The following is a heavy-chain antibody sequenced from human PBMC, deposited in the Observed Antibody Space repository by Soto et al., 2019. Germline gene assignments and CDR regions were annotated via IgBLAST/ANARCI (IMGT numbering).Heavy chain of an antibody. V-gene: IGHV3-48*02. CDR1: GFTFSYNS. J-gene: IGHJ4*02. CDR3: ARGRAGYGGNLDY. D-gene: IGHD5-12*01. CDR2: INSGSSI. Sequence: EVQLVESGGGLVQPGGSLRLSCAASGFTFSYNSMNWVRQAPGKGLEWVSYINSGSSIYYADSVKGRFTISRDNAKNSLYLQMNSLRDEDTAVYFCARGRAGYGGNLDYWGQGTLVTVSS.